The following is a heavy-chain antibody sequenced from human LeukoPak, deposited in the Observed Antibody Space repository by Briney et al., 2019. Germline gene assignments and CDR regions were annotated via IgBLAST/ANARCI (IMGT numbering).Heavy chain of an antibody. CDR2: ISYDGSNK. D-gene: IGHD5-12*01. J-gene: IGHJ4*02. Sequence: GRSLRLSCAASGFTFSSYAMHWVRQAPGKGLEGVAVISYDGSNKYYADSVKGRFTISRDNSKNTLYLQMNSLRAEDTAVYYCARDEGVATGYFDYWGQGTLVTVSS. CDR1: GFTFSSYA. CDR3: ARDEGVATGYFDY. V-gene: IGHV3-30-3*01.